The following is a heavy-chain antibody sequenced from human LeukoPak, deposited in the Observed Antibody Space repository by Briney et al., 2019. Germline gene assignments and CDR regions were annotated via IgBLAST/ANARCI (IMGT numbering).Heavy chain of an antibody. Sequence: GGSLRLSCAASGFTFSSYSLNWVRQAPGKGLEWVSSISSSSTYIYYADSVKGRFTISRDNAKNSLYLQMNSLRADDTAVYYCARVLLPAARKVDWYFDLWGRGTLVTVSS. CDR1: GFTFSSYS. J-gene: IGHJ2*01. D-gene: IGHD2-2*01. CDR3: ARVLLPAARKVDWYFDL. CDR2: ISSSSTYI. V-gene: IGHV3-21*01.